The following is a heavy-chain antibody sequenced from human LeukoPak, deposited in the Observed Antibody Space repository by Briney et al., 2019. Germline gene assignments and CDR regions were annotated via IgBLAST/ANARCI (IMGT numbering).Heavy chain of an antibody. CDR3: AKERDYDILTGYFDY. CDR1: GFPFNSYG. CDR2: IWYDGSNK. D-gene: IGHD3-9*01. Sequence: GTSLRLSCAASGFPFNSYGMHWVRQAPGKGLEWVAVIWYDGSNKYYADSVKDRFTISRDNSKNTLYLQMNSLRAEDTAVYYCAKERDYDILTGYFDYWGQGTLVTVSS. J-gene: IGHJ4*02. V-gene: IGHV3-33*06.